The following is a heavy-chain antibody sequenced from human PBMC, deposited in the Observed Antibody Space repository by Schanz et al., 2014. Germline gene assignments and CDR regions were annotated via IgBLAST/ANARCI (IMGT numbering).Heavy chain of an antibody. J-gene: IGHJ6*02. CDR1: GGTFTSYA. V-gene: IGHV1-69*04. CDR3: ATIGVNDYWRFGLDL. D-gene: IGHD3-16*01. Sequence: QVQLVQSGAEVRKPGSSVRVSCKASGGTFTSYAFSWVRQAPGQGLEWMGRIIPIVDITNYAQKFLGRVTITADKSTSTAYMELESLRSADTAVYYCATIGVNDYWRFGLDLWGQGTTVTVSS. CDR2: IIPIVDIT.